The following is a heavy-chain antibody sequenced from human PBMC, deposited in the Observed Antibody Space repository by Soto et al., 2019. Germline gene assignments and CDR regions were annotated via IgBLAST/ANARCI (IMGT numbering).Heavy chain of an antibody. CDR3: AKDPSLSSGSIHTTNWFDP. CDR1: GFTFSSYG. Sequence: QVQLVESGGGVVQPGRSLRLSCAASGFTFSSYGMHWVRQAPGKGLEWVAVISYDGSNKYYADSVKGRFTISRDNSKNTLSLQMNSLRAEDTAVYYCAKDPSLSSGSIHTTNWFDPWGQGTLVTVSS. D-gene: IGHD3-10*01. CDR2: ISYDGSNK. V-gene: IGHV3-30*18. J-gene: IGHJ5*02.